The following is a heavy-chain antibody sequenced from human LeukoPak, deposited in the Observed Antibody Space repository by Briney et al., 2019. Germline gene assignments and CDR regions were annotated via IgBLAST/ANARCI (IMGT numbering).Heavy chain of an antibody. CDR3: AREGTLNPFGY. CDR1: GGTFSSYA. D-gene: IGHD1-14*01. J-gene: IGHJ4*02. V-gene: IGHV1-69*13. Sequence: SVKVSCKASGGTFSSYAISWVRQAPGQGLEWMGGIIPIFGTANYAQKFQGRATITADESTSTAYMELSSLRPEDTAVYYCAREGTLNPFGYWGQGTLVTVSS. CDR2: IIPIFGTA.